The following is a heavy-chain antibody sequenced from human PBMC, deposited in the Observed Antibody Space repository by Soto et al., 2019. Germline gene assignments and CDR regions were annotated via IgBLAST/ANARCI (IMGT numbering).Heavy chain of an antibody. CDR2: ITSDGKSK. V-gene: IGHV3-74*01. D-gene: IGHD2-21*02. CDR3: ARESGDWPLNWFDP. CDR1: GFNFSNHW. J-gene: IGHJ5*02. Sequence: GGSLRLSCAASGFNFSNHWMHWVRQRPAEGLVWVSRITSDGKSKAYAESVKGRFAISRDNAKNTLYLQMNGLTAEDTAVYYCARESGDWPLNWFDPWGQGTLVTVYS.